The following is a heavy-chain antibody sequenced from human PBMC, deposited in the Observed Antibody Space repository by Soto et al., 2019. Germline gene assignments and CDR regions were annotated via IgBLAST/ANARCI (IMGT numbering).Heavy chain of an antibody. V-gene: IGHV2-5*02. D-gene: IGHD3-3*01. CDR3: AHSRPYSITIFGVRAYYFDY. CDR2: IYWDDDK. Sequence: QITLKESGPTLVKPTQTLTLTCTFSGFSLSTSGVGVGWIRQPPGKALEWLALIYWDDDKRYSPSLKSRLTITKDTSKNQVVLTMTNMDPVDTATYYCAHSRPYSITIFGVRAYYFDYWGQGTLVTVSS. J-gene: IGHJ4*02. CDR1: GFSLSTSGVG.